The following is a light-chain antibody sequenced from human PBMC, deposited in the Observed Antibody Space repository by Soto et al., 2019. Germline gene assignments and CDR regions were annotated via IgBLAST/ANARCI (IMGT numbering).Light chain of an antibody. Sequence: QSALTQPASVSGSPGQSITISCTGTSSDVGSYNLVSWYQQHPGKAHKLMIYEGSKRPSGVSNRFSGSKSGNTASLTISGLQAEDEADKYCCSYAGSSTVVFGGGTKLTVL. V-gene: IGLV2-23*01. CDR2: EGS. J-gene: IGLJ2*01. CDR3: CSYAGSSTVV. CDR1: SSDVGSYNL.